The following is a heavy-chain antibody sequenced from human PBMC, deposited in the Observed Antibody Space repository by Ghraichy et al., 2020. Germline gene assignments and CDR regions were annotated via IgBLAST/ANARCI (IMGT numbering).Heavy chain of an antibody. CDR3: AKNLRDGHPFYEY. D-gene: IGHD5-24*01. J-gene: IGHJ4*02. CDR2: ISGGGDYI. V-gene: IGHV3-23*01. CDR1: GFTFSSYA. Sequence: ETLSLTCEASGFTFSSYAMTWVRQPPGKGLEWLSSISGGGDYIYYADSVKGRFTISRDNPKNTLYLQMNSLRVEDTAVYFCAKNLRDGHPFYEYWGQVALVTFSS.